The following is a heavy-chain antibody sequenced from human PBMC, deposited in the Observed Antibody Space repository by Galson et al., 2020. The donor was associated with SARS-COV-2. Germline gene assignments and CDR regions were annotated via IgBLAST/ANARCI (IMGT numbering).Heavy chain of an antibody. CDR3: ARDPSSSWYHWFDP. CDR2: INPNSGGT. CDR1: GYTFTGYY. D-gene: IGHD6-13*01. V-gene: IGHV1-2*02. J-gene: IGHJ5*02. Sequence: GESLKIPFKTSGYTFTGYYMHWVRQAPGQGLEWMGWINPNSGGTNYAQQFQVRVTMTRDTSISTAYMELRRLRSDDTAVYYCARDPSSSWYHWFDPWGQGTMVTVSS.